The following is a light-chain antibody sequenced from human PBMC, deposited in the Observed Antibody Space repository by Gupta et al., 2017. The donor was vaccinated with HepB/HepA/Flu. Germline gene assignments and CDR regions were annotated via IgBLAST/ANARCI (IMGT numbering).Light chain of an antibody. J-gene: IGLJ3*02. CDR1: NIGLKS. V-gene: IGLV3-21*04. CDR2: YDT. CDR3: QVWNANSVL. Sequence: SYXLTQTPSVSVAXGETARITCGGDNIGLKSVHWYQQLTGQAPVLVIYYDTNRPSGIPERFSGSNSENTATLTISRVEAGDEADYYCQVWNANSVLFGGGTKLTVL.